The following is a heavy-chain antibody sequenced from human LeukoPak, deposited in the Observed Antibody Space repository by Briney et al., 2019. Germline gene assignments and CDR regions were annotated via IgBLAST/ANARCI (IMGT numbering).Heavy chain of an antibody. Sequence: SETLSLTCTVSGGSISSYYWSWIRQPPGKGLEWIGYIYYSGSTNYNPSLKSRVTISVDTSKNQFSLKLSSVTAADTAVYYCARSRGYSSGWYHWYFDLWGRGTLVTVSS. V-gene: IGHV4-59*01. CDR1: GGSISSYY. CDR3: ARSRGYSSGWYHWYFDL. CDR2: IYYSGST. J-gene: IGHJ2*01. D-gene: IGHD6-19*01.